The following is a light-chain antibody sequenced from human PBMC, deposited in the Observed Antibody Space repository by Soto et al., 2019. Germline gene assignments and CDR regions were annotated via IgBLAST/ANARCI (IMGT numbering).Light chain of an antibody. Sequence: QSVLTQPPSASGTPGQRVTISCSGSSSNIGSNTVNWYQQLPGTAPKLLIYNNNQRPSGLPDRFSGSKSGTSASLAISGLQSEDEANYYCEAWNDSLNSLVFGTGTKVTVL. J-gene: IGLJ1*01. CDR1: SSNIGSNT. CDR2: NNN. CDR3: EAWNDSLNSLV. V-gene: IGLV1-44*01.